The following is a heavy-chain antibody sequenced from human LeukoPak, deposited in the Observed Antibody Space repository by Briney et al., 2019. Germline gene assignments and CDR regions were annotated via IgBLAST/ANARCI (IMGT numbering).Heavy chain of an antibody. Sequence: GGSLRLSCAASGFTFSSYGMSWVRQAPGKGLEWVATIKEDGSEKYYVDSMKGRFTISRDNAKNSLYLQMNTLRAEDTAVYYCARISFDGSWWYYDLWGRGTLVSVSS. CDR1: GFTFSSYG. V-gene: IGHV3-7*01. D-gene: IGHD3-9*01. CDR3: ARISFDGSWWYYDL. CDR2: IKEDGSEK. J-gene: IGHJ2*01.